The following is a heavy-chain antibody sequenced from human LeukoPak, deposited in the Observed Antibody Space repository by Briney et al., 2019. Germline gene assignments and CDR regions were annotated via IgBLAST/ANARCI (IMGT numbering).Heavy chain of an antibody. Sequence: SQTLSLTCTVSGGSISSGTFYWNWIRQPAGKGLEWIGRTQISGSSNYNPSLKSRVIMPLDTSKNQFSLKLNSVIAADTAVYYCARDGGGYHDFWFGDNYHYYMVVWGKGTTDTVSS. V-gene: IGHV4-61*02. D-gene: IGHD3-3*01. CDR2: TQISGSS. J-gene: IGHJ6*03. CDR1: GGSISSGTFY. CDR3: ARDGGGYHDFWFGDNYHYYMVV.